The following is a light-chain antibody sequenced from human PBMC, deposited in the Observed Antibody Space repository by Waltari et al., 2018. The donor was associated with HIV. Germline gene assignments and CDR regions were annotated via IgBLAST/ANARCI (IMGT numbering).Light chain of an antibody. CDR2: QDK. Sequence: SYELTQPRSVSVSPGKTASITCSGDKLGDKYVCWYQQKPGQSPVLVIYQDKKRPSGIPERFSGSNSGNTATLTISGTQAMDEADYYCQAWDSSTVVFGGGTKLTVL. CDR3: QAWDSSTVV. J-gene: IGLJ2*01. CDR1: KLGDKY. V-gene: IGLV3-1*01.